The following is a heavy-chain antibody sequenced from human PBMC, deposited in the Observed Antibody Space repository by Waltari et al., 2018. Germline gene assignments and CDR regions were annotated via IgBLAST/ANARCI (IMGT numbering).Heavy chain of an antibody. CDR3: ARDDYDSRDYGMDV. CDR1: SYA. J-gene: IGHJ6*02. D-gene: IGHD3-22*01. CDR2: IIPIFGTA. Sequence: SYAISWVRQAPGQGLEWMGGIIPIFGTANYAQKFQGRVTITADESTSTAYMELSSLRSEDTAVYYCARDDYDSRDYGMDVWGQGTTVTVSS. V-gene: IGHV1-69*01.